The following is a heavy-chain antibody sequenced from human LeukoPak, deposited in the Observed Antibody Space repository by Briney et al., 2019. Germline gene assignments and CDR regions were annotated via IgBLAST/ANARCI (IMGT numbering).Heavy chain of an antibody. CDR2: IRYDGSEK. CDR1: GFTFSSYG. D-gene: IGHD1-26*01. CDR3: AKDLELAPFDY. V-gene: IGHV3-30*02. Sequence: PGGSLRLSRAPSGFTFSSYGMHWVRQTPGKGLEWVAFIRYDGSEKFYADSVKGRLTISRDNSKDTLYLQMNSLRAEDTAVYYCAKDLELAPFDYWGQGTLVTVSS. J-gene: IGHJ4*02.